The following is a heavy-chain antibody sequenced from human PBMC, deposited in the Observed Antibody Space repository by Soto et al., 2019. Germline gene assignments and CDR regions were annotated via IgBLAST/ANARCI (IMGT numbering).Heavy chain of an antibody. D-gene: IGHD3-3*01. V-gene: IGHV1-69*01. CDR3: ARGPYYDFWKGFAHFDY. CDR1: GDTFNIYA. Sequence: QVQLEQSGAEVKKPGSSVKVPCKTSGDTFNIYAISWVRQAPGQGLEWMGGIIPVFGTPSYAQKSRDRVTITADESTSTAHMELRSLTSEDTAVYYCARGPYYDFWKGFAHFDYWGQETLVTVSS. J-gene: IGHJ4*02. CDR2: IIPVFGTP.